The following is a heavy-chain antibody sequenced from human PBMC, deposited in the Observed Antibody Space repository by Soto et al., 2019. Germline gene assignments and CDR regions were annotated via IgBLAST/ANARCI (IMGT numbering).Heavy chain of an antibody. D-gene: IGHD2-2*01. J-gene: IGHJ5*02. CDR3: ARDPLPLAPASWFDP. Sequence: ASVKVSCKASGYTFSTYGMSWVRQAPGQGLEWMGWISDYNGNTNYAQKFQGRVTMTTDTSTNTVYMELRSLTSDDTDLYYCARDPLPLAPASWFDPRGQGTLVTVSS. CDR2: ISDYNGNT. V-gene: IGHV1-18*04. CDR1: GYTFSTYG.